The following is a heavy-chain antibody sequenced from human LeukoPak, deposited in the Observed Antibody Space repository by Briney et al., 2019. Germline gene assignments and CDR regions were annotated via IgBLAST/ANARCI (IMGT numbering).Heavy chain of an antibody. Sequence: GGSLRLSCAASGFTFSSYGMHWVRQAPGKGLKWVAVISYDGSNKYYADSVKGRFTISRDNSKNTLYLQMNSLRAEDTAVYYCAKDRGDIVVVPAAKYYYYGMDVWGQGTTVTVSS. V-gene: IGHV3-30*18. CDR3: AKDRGDIVVVPAAKYYYYGMDV. D-gene: IGHD2-2*01. CDR2: ISYDGSNK. CDR1: GFTFSSYG. J-gene: IGHJ6*02.